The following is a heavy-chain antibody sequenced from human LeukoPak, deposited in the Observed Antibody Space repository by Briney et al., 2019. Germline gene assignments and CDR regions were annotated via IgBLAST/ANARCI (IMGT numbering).Heavy chain of an antibody. J-gene: IGHJ5*02. CDR2: MSPNSGNT. V-gene: IGHV1-8*02. CDR1: GYKFTGYY. CDR3: ARGHLPSGSSRYNWFDP. Sequence: ASVKVSCKASGYKFTGYYLHWVRQAPGQGLEWMGWMSPNSGNTGYAQKFQGRVTMTRNTSISTAYMELSSLRSEDTAVYYCARGHLPSGSSRYNWFDPWGQGTLVTVSS. D-gene: IGHD6-13*01.